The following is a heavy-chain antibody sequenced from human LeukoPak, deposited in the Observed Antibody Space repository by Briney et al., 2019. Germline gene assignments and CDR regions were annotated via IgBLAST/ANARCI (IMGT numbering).Heavy chain of an antibody. CDR3: ARDDLRSDWFDP. CDR1: GGSISSRSYS. Sequence: SSETLSLNCSVSGGSISSRSYSWGWIRQTPGKGLELIGNIDYSGTTYYTPSLKSRITFSVDTSKNQFSLRLSSVTAADTAVYYCARDDLRSDWFDPWGQGTLVIVSS. CDR2: IDYSGTT. V-gene: IGHV4-39*07. J-gene: IGHJ5*02.